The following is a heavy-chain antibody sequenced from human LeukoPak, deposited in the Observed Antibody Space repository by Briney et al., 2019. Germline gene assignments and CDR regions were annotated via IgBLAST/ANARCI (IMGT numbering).Heavy chain of an antibody. CDR3: ARGRRTWYFDL. D-gene: IGHD1-1*01. CDR2: IWYDGSNK. J-gene: IGHJ2*01. V-gene: IGHV3-33*01. CDR1: GFTFSSYG. Sequence: GGSLRLSCAASGFTFSSYGMHWVRQAPGKGLERVAVIWYDGSNKYYADSVKGRFTISRDNSKNTLYLQMNSLRAEDTAVYYCARGRRTWYFDLWGRGTLVTVSS.